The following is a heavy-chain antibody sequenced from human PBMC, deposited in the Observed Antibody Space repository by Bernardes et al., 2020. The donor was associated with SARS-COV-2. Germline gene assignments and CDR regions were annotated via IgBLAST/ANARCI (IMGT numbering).Heavy chain of an antibody. J-gene: IGHJ4*02. CDR2: IWYDGSNK. V-gene: IGHV3-33*01. Sequence: GSLRLSCATSGFTFSNYAIHWVRQAPGKGLEWVAVIWYDGSNKYHADSVKGRFTISRDNSKNTLYLQMNSLRVEDTAVYYCARADSSGYSGVDYWGQGTLVTVSS. D-gene: IGHD3-22*01. CDR3: ARADSSGYSGVDY. CDR1: GFTFSNYA.